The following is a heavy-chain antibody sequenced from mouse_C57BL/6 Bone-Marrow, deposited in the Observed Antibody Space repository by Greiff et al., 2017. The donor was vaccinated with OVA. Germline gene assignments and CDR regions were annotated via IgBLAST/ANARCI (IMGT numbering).Heavy chain of an antibody. V-gene: IGHV5-4*01. CDR3: ARDRLYYPFAY. CDR2: ISDGGSYT. D-gene: IGHD2-1*01. CDR1: GFTFSSYA. J-gene: IGHJ3*01. Sequence: VQLQQSGGGLVKPGGSLKLSCAASGFTFSSYAMSWVRQTPEQRLEWVATISDGGSYTYYPDNVKGRFTISRDNAKNNLYLQMSHLKSEDTAMYYCARDRLYYPFAYWGQGTLVTVSA.